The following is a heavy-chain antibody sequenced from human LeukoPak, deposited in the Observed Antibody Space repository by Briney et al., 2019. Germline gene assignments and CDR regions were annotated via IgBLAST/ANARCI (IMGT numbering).Heavy chain of an antibody. J-gene: IGHJ4*02. CDR2: INHSGST. CDR1: GGSFSGYY. CDR3: ARVPLDIVATIGSYYFDY. D-gene: IGHD5-12*01. V-gene: IGHV4-34*01. Sequence: SETLSLTCAVYGGSFSGYYWSWVRQPPGKGQEWVGEINHSGSTNYNPSLKSRITISVDTSNNQFSLKLSSVTAADTAVYYCARVPLDIVATIGSYYFDYWGQGTLVTVSS.